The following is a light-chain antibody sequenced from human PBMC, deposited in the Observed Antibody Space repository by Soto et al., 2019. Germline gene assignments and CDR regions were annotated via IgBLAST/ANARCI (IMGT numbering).Light chain of an antibody. CDR1: GSNIGENA. V-gene: IGLV1-44*01. Sequence: QSVLTQPPSASGTPGQTVTISCSGSGSNIGENAVNWYQHLPGTAPQLLIYSNALRPSGVPHRFSGSKSDTAGSLAISGLQSEDEAHYYCAAWDDSLKAMLFGGGTKLTVL. CDR3: AAWDDSLKAML. CDR2: SNA. J-gene: IGLJ3*02.